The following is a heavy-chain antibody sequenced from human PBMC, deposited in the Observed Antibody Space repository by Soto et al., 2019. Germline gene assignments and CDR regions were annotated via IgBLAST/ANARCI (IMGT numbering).Heavy chain of an antibody. V-gene: IGHV4-34*01. J-gene: IGHJ4*02. Sequence: QVQLQQWGAGLLKPSETLSLTCAVYGGSFSGYDWTWIRQPLGTGLEWIGEINHSGSTNYNPSLKSRVTISVDTSKKQFSLKLTSVTAADTAVYYCARDKITGLFDYWGQGTLVTVSS. CDR2: INHSGST. CDR1: GGSFSGYD. D-gene: IGHD2-8*02. CDR3: ARDKITGLFDY.